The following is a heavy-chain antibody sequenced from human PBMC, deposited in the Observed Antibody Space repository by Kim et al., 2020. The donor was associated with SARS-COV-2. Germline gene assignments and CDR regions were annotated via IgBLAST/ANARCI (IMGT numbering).Heavy chain of an antibody. CDR3: VRGWGAAATGAYYFDY. CDR1: GFTFSSYA. J-gene: IGHJ4*01. Sequence: GGSLRLSCAASGFTFSSYAMHWVRQAPGKGLEWVAVISYDGSNKYYVDSVKGRFTISRDNSKNTLYLQMNSLRAEDTAVYYCVRGWGAAATGAYYFDYWG. D-gene: IGHD6-13*01. V-gene: IGHV3-30*04. CDR2: ISYDGSNK.